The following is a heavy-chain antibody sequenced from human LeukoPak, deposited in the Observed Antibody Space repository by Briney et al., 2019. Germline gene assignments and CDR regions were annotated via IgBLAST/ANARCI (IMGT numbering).Heavy chain of an antibody. CDR1: GFTFSSYS. V-gene: IGHV3-21*01. Sequence: GGSLRLSCAASGFTFSSYSMNWVRQAPGKGLEWVSSITSSSSYIYYADSVKGRFTISRDNAKNSLYLQMNSLRAEDTAVYYCARVNSGSYSLDPWGQGTLVTVSS. CDR3: ARVNSGSYSLDP. CDR2: ITSSSSYI. J-gene: IGHJ5*02. D-gene: IGHD1-26*01.